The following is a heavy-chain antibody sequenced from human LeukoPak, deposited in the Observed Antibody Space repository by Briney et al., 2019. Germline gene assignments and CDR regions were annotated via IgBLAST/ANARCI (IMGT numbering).Heavy chain of an antibody. CDR2: IRSKANSYAT. CDR3: TRPWGSSSLNWFDP. Sequence: GGSLRLSCAASGFTFSGSAMHWVRQASGKGLEWVGRIRSKANSYATAYAASVKGRFTISRDDSKNTAYLQMNSLKTEDTAVYYCTRPWGSSSLNWFDPWGQGTLVTVSS. CDR1: GFTFSGSA. J-gene: IGHJ5*02. V-gene: IGHV3-73*01. D-gene: IGHD6-13*01.